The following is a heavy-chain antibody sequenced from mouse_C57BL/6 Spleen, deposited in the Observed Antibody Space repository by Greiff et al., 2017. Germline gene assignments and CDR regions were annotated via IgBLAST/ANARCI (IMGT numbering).Heavy chain of an antibody. J-gene: IGHJ3*01. CDR1: GYTFTNYW. D-gene: IGHD3-1*01. CDR2: IYPSDSET. CDR3: DRPGQCNCFAY. Sequence: QVQLKQPGAELVRPGSSVKLSCKASGYTFTNYWMDWVKQRPGQGLEWIGNIYPSDSETHYNQKFKDKATLTVDKSSSTAYMQLSSLTSEDSAVXFCDRPGQCNCFAYWGQGTLVTVSA. V-gene: IGHV1-61*01.